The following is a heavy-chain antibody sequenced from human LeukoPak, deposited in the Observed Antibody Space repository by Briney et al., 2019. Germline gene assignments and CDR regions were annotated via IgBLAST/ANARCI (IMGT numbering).Heavy chain of an antibody. Sequence: GGSLRLSCAASGFIVSSNYMNWVRQAPGKGLEWVSVIYGGVNTVYADSVKGRFTISRDDSKNTLYLQMNSLRAEDTAVYYCAKSPKTAFLFDYWGEGTLVTVSS. D-gene: IGHD1-1*01. J-gene: IGHJ4*02. CDR2: IYGGVNT. CDR1: GFIVSSNY. CDR3: AKSPKTAFLFDY. V-gene: IGHV3-66*01.